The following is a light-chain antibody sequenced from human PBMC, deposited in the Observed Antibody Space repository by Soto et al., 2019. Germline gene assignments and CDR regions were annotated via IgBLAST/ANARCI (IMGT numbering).Light chain of an antibody. CDR1: SSNIGAGYD. V-gene: IGLV1-40*01. Sequence: QSVLTQPPSVSGAPGQRVTISCTGSSSNIGAGYDVHWYQQLPGTVPKLLIYGNSNRPSGVPDRFSGSKSGTSASLAITGLHAEDEADYYCQSYDSSLCGSGVFGGGTKLTVL. CDR2: GNS. CDR3: QSYDSSLCGSGV. J-gene: IGLJ2*01.